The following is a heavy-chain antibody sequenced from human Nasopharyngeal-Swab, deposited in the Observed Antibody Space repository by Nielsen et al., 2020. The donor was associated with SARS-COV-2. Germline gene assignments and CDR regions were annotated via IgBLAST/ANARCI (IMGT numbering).Heavy chain of an antibody. Sequence: ASVKVSCKASGYTFTSYDINWVRQATGQGLEWMGWMNPNSGNTGYAQKFQGRVTMTRNTSISTAYMELSSLRSEDTAAYYCARGLSRRRLLPTYYFDYWGQGTLVTVSS. CDR1: GYTFTSYD. J-gene: IGHJ4*02. V-gene: IGHV1-8*01. CDR3: ARGLSRRRLLPTYYFDY. CDR2: MNPNSGNT. D-gene: IGHD3-10*01.